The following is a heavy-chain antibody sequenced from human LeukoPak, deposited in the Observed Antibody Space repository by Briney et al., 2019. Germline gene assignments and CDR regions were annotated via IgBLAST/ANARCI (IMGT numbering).Heavy chain of an antibody. CDR1: GFTFSHHA. CDR2: VSYDGINK. V-gene: IGHV3-30*18. CDR3: AKDKSAGGDSLDY. D-gene: IGHD2-21*02. J-gene: IGHJ4*02. Sequence: GGSLRLSCAASGFTFSHHAIHWVRQAPGKGLQWVAVVSYDGINKPYLDSVKGRFTISRDNSKNTLFLQMNSLGAEDTAVYYCAKDKSAGGDSLDYWGQGTLVTVSS.